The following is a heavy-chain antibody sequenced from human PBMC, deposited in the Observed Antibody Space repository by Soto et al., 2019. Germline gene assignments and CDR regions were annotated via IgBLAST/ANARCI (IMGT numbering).Heavy chain of an antibody. CDR3: ARSRIASYTGGLHX. CDR2: INQDGSEK. J-gene: IGHJ4*02. Sequence: PGGSLRLSCAASGFTFSSYWMSWVRQAPGKGLEWVYKINQDGSEKYYVDSVKGRFTISRDNAKNSLYLQMNSLRAEDTAVYYCARSRIASYTGGLHXWGQGTLVTVSX. D-gene: IGHD3-16*02. V-gene: IGHV3-7*01. CDR1: GFTFSSYW.